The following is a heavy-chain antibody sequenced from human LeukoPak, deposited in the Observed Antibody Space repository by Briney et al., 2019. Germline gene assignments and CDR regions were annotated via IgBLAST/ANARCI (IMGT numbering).Heavy chain of an antibody. CDR2: INHSGSA. V-gene: IGHV4-34*01. CDR1: GGSFSGYY. Sequence: SETLSLTCAVYGGSFSGYYWSWIRQPPGKGLEWIGEINHSGSANYNPSLKSRVTMSIDTSKNHFSLKLISVTAADTAVYYCREERRRTSGSYGMYDYYSMDVWGQGTTVTVSS. J-gene: IGHJ6*02. CDR3: REERRRTSGSYGMYDYYSMDV. D-gene: IGHD1-26*01.